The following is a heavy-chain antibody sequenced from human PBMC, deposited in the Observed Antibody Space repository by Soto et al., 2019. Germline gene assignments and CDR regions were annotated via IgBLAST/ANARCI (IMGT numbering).Heavy chain of an antibody. V-gene: IGHV3-23*01. CDR2: ISGSGVLT. CDR3: AKGGYYSVFDI. CDR1: GFPFSSYA. Sequence: EMQLLESGGGLVQPGGSLRLSCVASGFPFSSYAMSWVRQTPGQGLECVSGISGSGVLTYYADSVKGRFTISRDNSNNTLSLKVHSLRVEDTAVYFGAKGGYYSVFDIWGQGTMVTVSA. J-gene: IGHJ3*02. D-gene: IGHD3-16*01.